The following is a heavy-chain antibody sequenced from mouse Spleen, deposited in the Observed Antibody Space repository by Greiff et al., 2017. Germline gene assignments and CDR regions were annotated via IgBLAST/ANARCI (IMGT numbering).Heavy chain of an antibody. CDR2: IYPGDGDT. D-gene: IGHD3-1*01. J-gene: IGHJ2*01. V-gene: IGHV1-80*01. CDR3: ASGGQLGLDY. Sequence: QVTLKESGAELVRPGSSVKISCKASGYAFSSYWMNWVKQRPGQGLEWIGQIYPGDGDTNYNGKFKGKATLTADKSSSTAYMQLSSLTSEDSAVYFCASGGQLGLDYWGQGTTLTVSS. CDR1: GYAFSSYW.